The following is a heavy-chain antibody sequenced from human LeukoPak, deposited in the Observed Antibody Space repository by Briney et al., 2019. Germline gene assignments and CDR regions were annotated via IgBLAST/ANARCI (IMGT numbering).Heavy chain of an antibody. Sequence: GASVKVSCRASGYTFTGSYMHWVRQAPGQGLEWMGRINRNSGGTNYSQTFQGRVTMTRDKSIRTAYMELSRLRSDDTAVYYCARGDIGYCSGGSCYSLYYYYMDVWGKGTTVTVSS. CDR1: GYTFTGSY. J-gene: IGHJ6*03. CDR3: ARGDIGYCSGGSCYSLYYYYMDV. D-gene: IGHD2-15*01. CDR2: INRNSGGT. V-gene: IGHV1-2*06.